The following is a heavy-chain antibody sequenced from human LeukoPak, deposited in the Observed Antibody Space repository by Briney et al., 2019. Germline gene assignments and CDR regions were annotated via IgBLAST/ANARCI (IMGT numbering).Heavy chain of an antibody. V-gene: IGHV4-59*12. CDR2: IYYSGST. CDR3: ARTLAVAGTSLQFDP. CDR1: GGSISSYY. Sequence: PSETLSLTCTVSGGSISSYYWSWIRQPPGKGLEWIGYIYYSGSTNYNPSLKSRVTISVDTSKNQFSLKLSSVTAADTAVYYCARTLAVAGTSLQFDPWGQGTLVTVPS. J-gene: IGHJ5*02. D-gene: IGHD6-19*01.